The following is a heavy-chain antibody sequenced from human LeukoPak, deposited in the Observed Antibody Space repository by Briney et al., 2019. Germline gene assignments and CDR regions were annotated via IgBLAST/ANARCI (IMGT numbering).Heavy chain of an antibody. D-gene: IGHD6-19*01. J-gene: IGHJ4*02. CDR1: GFTFSSYS. CDR3: AREHPRYSSGWYS. Sequence: RGSLRLSCAASGFTFSSYSMNWVRQAPGKGLEWVSSISSSSSYIYYADSVKGRFTISRDNAKNSLYLQMNSLRAEDTAVYYCAREHPRYSSGWYSWGQGTLVTVSS. V-gene: IGHV3-21*01. CDR2: ISSSSSYI.